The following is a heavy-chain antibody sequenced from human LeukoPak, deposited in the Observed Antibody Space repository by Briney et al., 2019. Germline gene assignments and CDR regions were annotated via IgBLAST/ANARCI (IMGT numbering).Heavy chain of an antibody. CDR3: AKEGVCSGGSCYFFYYYGMDV. Sequence: GRSLRLSCAASGFTFSSYAMHWVRQAPGKGLEWVAVISYDGSNKYYADSVKGRFTISRDNSKNTLYLQMNSLRAEDTAVYYCAKEGVCSGGSCYFFYYYGMDVWGQGTTVTVSS. CDR2: ISYDGSNK. J-gene: IGHJ6*02. V-gene: IGHV3-30*04. D-gene: IGHD2-15*01. CDR1: GFTFSSYA.